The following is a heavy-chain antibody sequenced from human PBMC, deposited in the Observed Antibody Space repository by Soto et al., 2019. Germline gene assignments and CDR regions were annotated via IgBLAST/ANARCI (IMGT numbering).Heavy chain of an antibody. D-gene: IGHD6-13*01. Sequence: ASVKVSCKVSGYTLTELSMHWVRQAPGKGLEWMGGFDPEDGETIYAQRFQGRVTMTEGTSTDTAYMELSSLRSEDTAVYYCATGTEQQLPRRRKSYYYYGMDVWGQGTTVTVSS. J-gene: IGHJ6*02. CDR1: GYTLTELS. V-gene: IGHV1-24*01. CDR3: ATGTEQQLPRRRKSYYYYGMDV. CDR2: FDPEDGET.